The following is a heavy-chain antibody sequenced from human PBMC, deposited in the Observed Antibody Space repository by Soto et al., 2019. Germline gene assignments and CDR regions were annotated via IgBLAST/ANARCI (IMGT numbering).Heavy chain of an antibody. CDR2: ISYDGSNK. V-gene: IGHV3-30-3*01. CDR1: GFTFSSYA. D-gene: IGHD4-17*01. CDR3: ARDPDDYGDYFFDY. J-gene: IGHJ4*02. Sequence: QVHLVESGGGVVQPGRSLRLSRAASGFTFSSYAMHWVRQAPGKGLEWVAVISYDGSNKYYADSVKGRFTISRDNSKNTLYLQMNSLRAEDAAVYYCARDPDDYGDYFFDYWGQGTLVTVSS.